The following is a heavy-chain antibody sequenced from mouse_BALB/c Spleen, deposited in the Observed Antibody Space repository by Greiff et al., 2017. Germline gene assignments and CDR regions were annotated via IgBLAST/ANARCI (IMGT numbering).Heavy chain of an antibody. Sequence: EVKLVESGGGLVKPGGSLKLSCAASGFTFSDYYMYWVRQTPEKRLEWVATISDGGSYTYYPDSVKGRFTISRDNAKNNLYLQMSSLKSEDTAMYYCARRGMITYAMDYWGQGTSVTVSS. CDR2: ISDGGSYT. V-gene: IGHV5-4*02. CDR3: ARRGMITYAMDY. J-gene: IGHJ4*01. CDR1: GFTFSDYY. D-gene: IGHD2-4*01.